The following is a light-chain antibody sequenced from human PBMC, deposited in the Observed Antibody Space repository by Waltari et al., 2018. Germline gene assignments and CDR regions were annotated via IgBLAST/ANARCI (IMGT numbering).Light chain of an antibody. CDR3: SSYTISSTPV. Sequence: QSALTQPASVSGSPGQSITISCTGTSSDVGGYNYVSWYQQHPGKAPKFMIYDVSKRPSGVSNRFSGSKSGNTASLTISGLQAGDEADYYCSSYTISSTPVFGGGTKLTVL. V-gene: IGLV2-14*03. CDR1: SSDVGGYNY. J-gene: IGLJ3*02. CDR2: DVS.